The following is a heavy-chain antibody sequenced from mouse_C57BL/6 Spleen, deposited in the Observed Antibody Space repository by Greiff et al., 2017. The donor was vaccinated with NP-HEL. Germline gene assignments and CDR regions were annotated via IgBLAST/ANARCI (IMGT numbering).Heavy chain of an antibody. CDR2: ISYSGST. CDR1: GYSITSGYD. D-gene: IGHD2-4*01. J-gene: IGHJ3*01. V-gene: IGHV3-1*01. CDR3: ARGDYDPAWFAY. Sequence: EVKLQESGPGMVKPSQSLSLTCTVTGYSITSGYDWHWIRHFPGNKLEWMGYISYSGSTNYNPSLKSRISITHDTSKNHFFLKLNSVTTEDTATYYCARGDYDPAWFAYWGQGTLVTVSA.